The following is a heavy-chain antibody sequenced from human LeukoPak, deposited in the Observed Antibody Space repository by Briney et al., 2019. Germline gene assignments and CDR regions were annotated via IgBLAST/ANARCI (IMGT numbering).Heavy chain of an antibody. J-gene: IGHJ4*02. CDR2: IYHSGST. D-gene: IGHD3-10*01. CDR1: GGSISSGGYY. CDR3: ARNYGSGSYDY. Sequence: SETLSLTCTVSGGSISSGGYYWSWIRQPPRKGLEWIGYIYHSGSTYYNPSLKSRVTISVDRSKNQFSLKLSSVTAADTAVYYCARNYGSGSYDYWGQGTLVTVSS. V-gene: IGHV4-30-2*01.